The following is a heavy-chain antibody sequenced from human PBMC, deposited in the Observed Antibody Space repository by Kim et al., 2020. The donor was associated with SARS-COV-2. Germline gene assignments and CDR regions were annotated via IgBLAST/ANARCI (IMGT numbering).Heavy chain of an antibody. D-gene: IGHD2-15*01. CDR2: IYYSGST. V-gene: IGHV4-59*08. CDR3: ARMGIGYCIGGRCRNAF. CDR1: GGSISSYY. Sequence: SETLSLTCTVSGGSISSYYWSWVRQPPGKGLEWIGYIYYSGSTTYNPSPMSRVTISVDTSKNQSSLKLSSVTAADTAVYYCARMGIGYCIGGRCRNAF. J-gene: IGHJ3*01.